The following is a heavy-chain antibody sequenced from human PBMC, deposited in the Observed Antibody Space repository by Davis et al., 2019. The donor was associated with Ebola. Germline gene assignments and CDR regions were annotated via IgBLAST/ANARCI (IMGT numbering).Heavy chain of an antibody. Sequence: GGSLRLSCADSVITFSSYAMTWVRQAPGKGLEWVSAISGSGGTTYYAGSVKGRFTVSRDNSKNTLYLQMNSLRAEDTAVYYCARAIHHHFDYWGQGTLVTVSS. CDR2: ISGSGGTT. V-gene: IGHV3-23*01. J-gene: IGHJ4*02. D-gene: IGHD2-21*01. CDR3: ARAIHHHFDY. CDR1: VITFSSYA.